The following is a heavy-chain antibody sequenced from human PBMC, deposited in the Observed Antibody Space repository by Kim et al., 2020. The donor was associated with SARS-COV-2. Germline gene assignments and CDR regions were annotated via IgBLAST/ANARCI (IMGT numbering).Heavy chain of an antibody. V-gene: IGHV3-30*01. J-gene: IGHJ6*02. Sequence: VISHDGNGTFFADSVKGRFSISRDTSKNTLYLQMNSLRVEDTATYFCAKDILFDDRSVNHDDRYHGMDVWGLGTTVTVSS. CDR3: AKDILFDDRSVNHDDRYHGMDV. D-gene: IGHD3-22*01. CDR2: ISHDGNGT.